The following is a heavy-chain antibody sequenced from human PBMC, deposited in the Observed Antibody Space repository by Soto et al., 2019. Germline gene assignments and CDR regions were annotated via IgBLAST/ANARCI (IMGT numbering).Heavy chain of an antibody. CDR1: GCSFTSYW. Sequence: GESLKISCKGSGCSFTSYWIGWVRHMPGKGREWMGIIYPGDSDTRYSPSFQGQVTISADKSISTAYLQWSSLKASDTAMYYCSRHNGAVAGSHSYYHGIDVWGQGTTVTVSS. D-gene: IGHD6-19*01. J-gene: IGHJ6*02. CDR3: SRHNGAVAGSHSYYHGIDV. CDR2: IYPGDSDT. V-gene: IGHV5-51*01.